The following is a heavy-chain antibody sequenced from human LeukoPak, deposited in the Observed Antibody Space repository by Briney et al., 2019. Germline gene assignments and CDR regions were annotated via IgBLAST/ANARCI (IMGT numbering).Heavy chain of an antibody. CDR3: AKRLGADAFDI. CDR2: VDPRDSYT. Sequence: GEPLRISCKGSGYSFTNYWISWVRQMPGKGLEWMGRVDPRDSYTNYSPSFQGHVTISADKSISTAYLQWSSLKASDTAMYYCAKRLGADAFDIWGQGTMVTVSS. D-gene: IGHD3-16*01. V-gene: IGHV5-10-1*01. CDR1: GYSFTNYW. J-gene: IGHJ3*02.